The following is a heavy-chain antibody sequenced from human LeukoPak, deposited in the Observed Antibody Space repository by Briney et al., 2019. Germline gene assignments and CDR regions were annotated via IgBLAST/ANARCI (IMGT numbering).Heavy chain of an antibody. D-gene: IGHD3-22*01. CDR2: IYYGGST. J-gene: IGHJ4*02. V-gene: IGHV4-59*01. CDR1: GGSISSYY. CDR3: ARVYYDSSGYYTFNY. Sequence: SETLSLTCTVSGGSISSYYWSWIRQPPGKGLEWIGYIYYGGSTYSNPSLKSRVTISVDTSKNQFSLKLSSVTAADTAVYYCARVYYDSSGYYTFNYWGQGTLVTVSS.